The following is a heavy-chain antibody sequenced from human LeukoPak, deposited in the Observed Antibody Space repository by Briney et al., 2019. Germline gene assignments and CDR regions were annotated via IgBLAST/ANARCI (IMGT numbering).Heavy chain of an antibody. D-gene: IGHD6-19*01. Sequence: KPGGSLRLSCAASGFTFSAYTMSWVRQAPGKGLEWVSAITSRSIQMFYADSVKGRFTISRDNAKNSVSLQMDSLRAEDTAIYYCVKADPAEAGLPDHWGQGTLVSVSS. CDR2: ITSRSIQM. CDR3: VKADPAEAGLPDH. V-gene: IGHV3-21*01. J-gene: IGHJ4*02. CDR1: GFTFSAYT.